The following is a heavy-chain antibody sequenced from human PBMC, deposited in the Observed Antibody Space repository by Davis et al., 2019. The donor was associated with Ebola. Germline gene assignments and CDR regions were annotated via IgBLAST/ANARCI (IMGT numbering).Heavy chain of an antibody. V-gene: IGHV3-74*01. CDR1: GFTFNSYW. CDR2: VSSDGSST. Sequence: GESLKIPCAASGFTFNSYWMHWVRQAPGKVLVWVSRVSSDGSSTNYADSVKGRFTISRHNLKNMLYLQMNSLRPEDTAVYYCGVQGDYWGQGTLVTVSS. J-gene: IGHJ4*02. CDR3: GVQGDY.